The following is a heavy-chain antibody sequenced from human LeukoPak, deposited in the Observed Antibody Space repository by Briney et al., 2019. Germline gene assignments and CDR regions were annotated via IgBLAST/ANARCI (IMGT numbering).Heavy chain of an antibody. J-gene: IGHJ4*02. CDR1: GGSVSTSTYY. D-gene: IGHD3-22*01. CDR3: ARVGDSSGFSFDY. CDR2: VFYSGST. Sequence: SETLSLTCTVSGGSVSTSTYYWSCIRQPPGKGLEWIGYVFYSGSTNYNPSLKSRVTISVDTSRNQFSLKLSSVTAADTAVYYCARVGDSSGFSFDYWGQGTLVTVSS. V-gene: IGHV4-61*01.